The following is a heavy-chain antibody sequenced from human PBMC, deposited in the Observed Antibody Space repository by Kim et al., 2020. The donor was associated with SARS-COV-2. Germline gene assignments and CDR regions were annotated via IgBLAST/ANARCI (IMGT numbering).Heavy chain of an antibody. CDR3: ARDRGSGDFRPGALDY. V-gene: IGHV3-30*04. Sequence: GGSLRLSCAASGFSFSSFAIHWVRQAPGKGLEWVAFISYDGSDKFYADSVRGRFTISRDNSNNSLYLQMNSLRHEGTAMYYCARDRGSGDFRPGALDYWGQGTPVTVSS. D-gene: IGHD3-10*01. CDR2: ISYDGSDK. CDR1: GFSFSSFA. J-gene: IGHJ4*02.